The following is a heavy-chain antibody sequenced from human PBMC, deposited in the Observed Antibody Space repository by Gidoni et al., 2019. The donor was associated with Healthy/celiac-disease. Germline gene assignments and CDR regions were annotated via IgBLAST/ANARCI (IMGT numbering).Heavy chain of an antibody. V-gene: IGHV3-21*01. CDR3: ARDYGGYCSGGSCYSMGY. D-gene: IGHD2-15*01. CDR2: ISSSSSYI. J-gene: IGHJ4*02. CDR1: GFTFSSYS. Sequence: EVQLVESGGGLVKPGGSLRLSCAASGFTFSSYSMNWVRQAPGKGLEWVSSISSSSSYIYYADSVKGRFTISRDNAKNSLYLQMNSLRAEDTAVYYCARDYGGYCSGGSCYSMGYWGQGTLVTVSS.